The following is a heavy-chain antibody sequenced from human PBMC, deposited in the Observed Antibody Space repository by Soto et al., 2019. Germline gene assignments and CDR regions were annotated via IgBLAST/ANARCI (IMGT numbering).Heavy chain of an antibody. J-gene: IGHJ5*02. D-gene: IGHD3-3*01. V-gene: IGHV1-8*01. CDR1: GYTFTSYD. CDR2: MNPNSGNT. CDR3: ARGPLRFLEWFPNWFDP. Sequence: ASVKVSCKASGYTFTSYDINWVRQATGQGLEWMGWMNPNSGNTGYAQKFQGRVTMTRNTSISTAYMELSSLRSEDTAVYYCARGPLRFLEWFPNWFDPWGQGTLVTAPQ.